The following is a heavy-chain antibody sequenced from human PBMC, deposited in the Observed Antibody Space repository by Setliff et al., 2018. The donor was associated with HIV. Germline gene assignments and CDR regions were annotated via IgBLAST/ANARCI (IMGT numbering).Heavy chain of an antibody. CDR2: VHYTGNT. V-gene: IGHV4-39*02. CDR1: GGSITSSTYY. Sequence: ASETLSLTCTVSGGSITSSTYYWGWIRQPPGKGLEWIGTVHYTGNTYHNPSLKRRVTISFEVSKNQISLKLTAVTAADSAVYYCAREGDGIDFWGQGTLVTVSS. J-gene: IGHJ4*02. D-gene: IGHD2-21*02. CDR3: AREGDGIDF.